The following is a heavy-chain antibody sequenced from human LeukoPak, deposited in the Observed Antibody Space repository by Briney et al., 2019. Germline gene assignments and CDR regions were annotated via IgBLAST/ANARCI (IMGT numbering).Heavy chain of an antibody. D-gene: IGHD3-3*01. CDR2: IYTSGST. V-gene: IGHV4-4*07. CDR1: GGSFSGYY. J-gene: IGHJ4*02. Sequence: SETLSLTCAVYGGSFSGYYWSWIRQPAGKGLEWIGRIYTSGSTNYNPSLKSRVTMSVDTSKNQFSLKLSSVTAADAAVYYCARDRGLRFLEWSPFDYWGQGTLVTVSS. CDR3: ARDRGLRFLEWSPFDY.